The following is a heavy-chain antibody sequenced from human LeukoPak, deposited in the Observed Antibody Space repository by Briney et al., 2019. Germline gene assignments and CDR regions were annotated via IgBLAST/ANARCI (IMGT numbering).Heavy chain of an antibody. J-gene: IGHJ4*02. D-gene: IGHD4-17*01. V-gene: IGHV4-34*01. CDR1: GGSFSGHY. CDR2: IYYSGST. CDR3: ARVPTVTFFDY. Sequence: PSETLSLTCAVYGGSFSGHYWGWIRQPPGKGLEWIGTIYYSGSTYYNPSLKSRVTISVDTSKNQFSLKLSSATAADTAVYYCARVPTVTFFDYWGQGTLVTVSS.